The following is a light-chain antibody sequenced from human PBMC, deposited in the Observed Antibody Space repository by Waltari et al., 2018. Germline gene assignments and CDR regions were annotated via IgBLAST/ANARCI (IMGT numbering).Light chain of an antibody. V-gene: IGLV1-40*01. Sequence: QSVLTQPPSVSRAPGQRVTISCTGSNSNIGNYYVYWYQQLPGMAPKLLIYDNNKRPSGVSDRFSGSKSGSSASLTITGLQTEDEADYYCQSYDSSLSAGLFGGGTRLTVL. CDR2: DNN. CDR1: NSNIGNYY. CDR3: QSYDSSLSAGL. J-gene: IGLJ2*01.